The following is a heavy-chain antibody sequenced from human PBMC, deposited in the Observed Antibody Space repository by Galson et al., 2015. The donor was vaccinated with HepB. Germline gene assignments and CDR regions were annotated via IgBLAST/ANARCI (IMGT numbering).Heavy chain of an antibody. D-gene: IGHD3-10*01. J-gene: IGHJ4*02. V-gene: IGHV3-30-3*01. Sequence: SLRLSCAASGFTFSSYAMHWVRQAPGKGLEWVAVMSYDGSNKYYADSVKGRFTISRDNSKNTLYLQMNSLRPEDTAVYFCARESFGELYFDFWGQGTLVTVSS. CDR3: ARESFGELYFDF. CDR2: MSYDGSNK. CDR1: GFTFSSYA.